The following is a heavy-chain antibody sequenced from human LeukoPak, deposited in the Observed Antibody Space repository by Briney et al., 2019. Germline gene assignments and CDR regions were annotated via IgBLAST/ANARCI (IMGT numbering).Heavy chain of an antibody. J-gene: IGHJ3*02. CDR2: ISSSSSYI. CDR3: AKGSSSWALGAFDI. CDR1: GFTFSSYS. Sequence: GGSLRLSCAASGFTFSSYSMNWVRQAPGKGLEWVSSISSSSSYIYYADSVKGRFTISRDNAKNSLYLQMNSLRAEDTAVYYCAKGSSSWALGAFDIWGQGTMVTVSS. D-gene: IGHD6-13*01. V-gene: IGHV3-21*01.